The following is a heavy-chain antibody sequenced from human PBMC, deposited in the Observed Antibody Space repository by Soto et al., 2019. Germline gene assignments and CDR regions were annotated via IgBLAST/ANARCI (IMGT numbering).Heavy chain of an antibody. CDR1: GFTFSNAW. CDR2: IKSKTDGGTT. CDR3: TTGMVRDNYYGMAV. D-gene: IGHD3-10*01. Sequence: EVQLVESGGGLVKPGGSLRLSCAASGFTFSNAWMSWVRQAPGKGLEWVGRIKSKTDGGTTDYAAPVKGSFTISRDDSKNTLYLQMNSLKTEDTAVYYCTTGMVRDNYYGMAVWGQGTTVTVSS. J-gene: IGHJ6*02. V-gene: IGHV3-15*01.